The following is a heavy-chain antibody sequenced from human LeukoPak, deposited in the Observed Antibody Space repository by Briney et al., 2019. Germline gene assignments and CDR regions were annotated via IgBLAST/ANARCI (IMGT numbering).Heavy chain of an antibody. CDR3: AKGQELDDGVFDS. D-gene: IGHD1-1*01. CDR1: GFTFTSIA. CDR2: ISGTGDST. J-gene: IGHJ4*02. Sequence: GGALRLSCAASGFTFTSIAMTWVRQAPGKGLELVSTISGTGDSTHYADSVKGRFITSRDKSKNMLYLQMNGLRAEDTAIYYCAKGQELDDGVFDSWGQGTLVTVSS. V-gene: IGHV3-23*01.